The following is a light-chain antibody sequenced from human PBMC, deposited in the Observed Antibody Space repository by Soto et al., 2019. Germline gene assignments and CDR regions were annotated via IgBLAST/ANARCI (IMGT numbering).Light chain of an antibody. CDR2: GAS. Sequence: ETVLTQSPGTLSLSPGETATLSCRASQSVASNSLAWYQQKPGQAPRLLVYGASGRATDIPDRFSGRGSGTDFTLTINRLEPEDFAVYYCQHYDSSPGFTFGGGTKMEIK. J-gene: IGKJ4*01. V-gene: IGKV3-20*01. CDR1: QSVASNS. CDR3: QHYDSSPGFT.